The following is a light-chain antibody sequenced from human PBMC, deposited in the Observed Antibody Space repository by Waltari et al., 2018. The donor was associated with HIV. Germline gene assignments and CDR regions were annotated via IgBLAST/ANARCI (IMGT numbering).Light chain of an antibody. CDR3: QQYGSSSLWT. Sequence: EIVLTQSPGTLSLSPGERATLSCRASQTVSSRYFAWYQQRPGQAPRLHIHGASTRATDIPDRFSGSGSGTDFTLTISRLEPEDVAVYYCQQYGSSSLWTFGQGTKVEIK. CDR2: GAS. CDR1: QTVSSRY. J-gene: IGKJ1*01. V-gene: IGKV3-20*01.